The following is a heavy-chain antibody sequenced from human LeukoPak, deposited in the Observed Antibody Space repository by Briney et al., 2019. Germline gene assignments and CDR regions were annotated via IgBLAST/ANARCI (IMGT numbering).Heavy chain of an antibody. CDR1: GFTFSSYS. Sequence: GGSLTLSCAASGFTFSSYSMNWVRQAPGKGLEWVSSISSSSSYIYYADSVKGRFTISRDNAKNSLYLQMNSLRAEDTAVYYCARGSVVSSQIDYWGQGTLVTVSS. CDR3: ARGSVVSSQIDY. V-gene: IGHV3-21*01. J-gene: IGHJ4*02. CDR2: ISSSSSYI. D-gene: IGHD4-23*01.